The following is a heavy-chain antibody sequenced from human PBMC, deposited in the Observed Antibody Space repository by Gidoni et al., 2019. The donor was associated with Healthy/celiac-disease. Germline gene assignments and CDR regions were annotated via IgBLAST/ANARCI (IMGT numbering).Heavy chain of an antibody. D-gene: IGHD3-16*01. V-gene: IGHV4-31*03. J-gene: IGHJ6*02. CDR3: AREVWTLNYYYGMDV. CDR1: GGSISSGGYY. Sequence: QVQLQESGPGLVKPSQTLSLTCTVSGGSISSGGYYWSWIRQHPGKGLEWIGYIYYSGSTYYNPSLKSRVTISVDTSKNQFSLKLSSVTAADTAVYYCAREVWTLNYYYGMDVWGQGTTVTVSS. CDR2: IYYSGST.